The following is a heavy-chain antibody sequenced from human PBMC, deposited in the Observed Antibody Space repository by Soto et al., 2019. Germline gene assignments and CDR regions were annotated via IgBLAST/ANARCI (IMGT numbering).Heavy chain of an antibody. CDR2: IYYSGST. Sequence: QVQLQESGPGLVKPSQTLSLTCTVSGGSISSGGYYWSWIRQHPGKGLEWIGYIYYSGSTYYNPSLKSRVTISVDTSKNHFSLKLSSVIAADTAVYYCARDLAVYDFWSGYYIGWFDPWGQGTLVTVSS. V-gene: IGHV4-31*03. CDR1: GGSISSGGYY. D-gene: IGHD3-3*01. J-gene: IGHJ5*02. CDR3: ARDLAVYDFWSGYYIGWFDP.